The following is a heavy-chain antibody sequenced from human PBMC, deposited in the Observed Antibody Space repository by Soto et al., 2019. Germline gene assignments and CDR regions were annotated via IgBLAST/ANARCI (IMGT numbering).Heavy chain of an antibody. CDR1: GFTFSSYG. Sequence: GGSLRLSCAASGFTFSSYGMHWVRQAPGKGLEWVAVISYDGSNKYYADSVKGRFTISRDNSKNTLYLQMNSLRAEDTAVYYCAKDESRAVADSYYYYYGMDVWGQGTTVTVSS. CDR2: ISYDGSNK. J-gene: IGHJ6*02. D-gene: IGHD6-19*01. CDR3: AKDESRAVADSYYYYYGMDV. V-gene: IGHV3-30*18.